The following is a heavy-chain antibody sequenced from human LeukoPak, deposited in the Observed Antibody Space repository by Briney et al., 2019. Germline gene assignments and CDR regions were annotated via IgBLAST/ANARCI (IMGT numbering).Heavy chain of an antibody. D-gene: IGHD3-3*01. CDR3: ARDKSYYDFWSGYYTNWFDP. J-gene: IGHJ5*02. Sequence: SETLSLTCTVSGGSISSYYWSWIRQPPGKGLEWIGYIYTSGSTNYNPSLKSRVTMLVDTSKNQFSLKLSSVTAADTAVYYCARDKSYYDFWSGYYTNWFDPWGQGTLVTVSS. CDR1: GGSISSYY. V-gene: IGHV4-4*08. CDR2: IYTSGST.